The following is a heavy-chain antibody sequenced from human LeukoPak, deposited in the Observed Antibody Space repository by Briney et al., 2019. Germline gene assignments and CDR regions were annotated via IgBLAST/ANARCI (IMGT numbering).Heavy chain of an antibody. V-gene: IGHV3-23*01. CDR3: ARGVYRYGMDV. CDR2: ISGSGDNT. CDR1: GFTFSSYA. D-gene: IGHD6-6*01. J-gene: IGHJ6*02. Sequence: GGSLRLSCAASGFTFSSYAMSWVRQVPGKGLEWVSVISGSGDNTYYADSVKGRSTISRDNSKNMLYLQMNSLRAEDTAVYYCARGVYRYGMDVWGQGTTVTVSS.